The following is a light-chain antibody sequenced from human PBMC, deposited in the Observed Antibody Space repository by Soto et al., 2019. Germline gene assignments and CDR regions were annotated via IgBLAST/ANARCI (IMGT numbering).Light chain of an antibody. CDR1: QSVSSSY. V-gene: IGKV3-20*01. Sequence: EIVLTQSPGTLSLSPGERATLSCRASQSVSSSYLAWYQQKPGQAPRLLIYVASSRATGIPDRFSGSGSGTDFPLTISRLEPEDFAVYYCQQYGSSRTFGQGTKVEIK. J-gene: IGKJ1*01. CDR2: VAS. CDR3: QQYGSSRT.